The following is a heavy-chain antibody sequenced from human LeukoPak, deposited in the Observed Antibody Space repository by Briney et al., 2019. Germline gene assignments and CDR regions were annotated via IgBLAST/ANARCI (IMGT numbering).Heavy chain of an antibody. Sequence: SQTLSLTCAISGDSFSSNSAAWSWIRQSPSRGLEWLGRTYYRSKWYNDYAVSVKSRITINPDTSKNQFSLQLNSVTPEDTAVYYCARDPARYCSSTSCYISGAFDIWGQGTMVTVSS. CDR1: GDSFSSNSAA. CDR2: TYYRSKWYN. J-gene: IGHJ3*02. D-gene: IGHD2-2*02. V-gene: IGHV6-1*01. CDR3: ARDPARYCSSTSCYISGAFDI.